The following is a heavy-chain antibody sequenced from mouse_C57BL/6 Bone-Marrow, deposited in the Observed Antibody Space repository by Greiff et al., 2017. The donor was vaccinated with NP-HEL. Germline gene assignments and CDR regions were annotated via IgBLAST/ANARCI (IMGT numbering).Heavy chain of an antibody. Sequence: QVQLQQSGAELVKPGASVKISCKASGYEFSNYWMNWVKQRPGKGLEWIGQIYPGDGDTNYNGKFKDKATLTADKSTSAAYMQLCRLTSVDSAVYFCARGAYWGQGTLVTVSA. V-gene: IGHV1-80*01. CDR2: IYPGDGDT. J-gene: IGHJ3*01. CDR3: ARGAY. CDR1: GYEFSNYW.